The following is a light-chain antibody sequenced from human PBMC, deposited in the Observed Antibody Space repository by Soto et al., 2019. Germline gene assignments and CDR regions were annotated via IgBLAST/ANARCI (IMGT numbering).Light chain of an antibody. CDR3: MQGLQRPAT. CDR2: LGS. V-gene: IGKV2-28*01. Sequence: DIVMTQSPLSLPVTPGEPASISCRSSQSLLHSTGNNYLDWSLQKPGQAPQLLIYLGSNRASGVPGRFSGSGSGTDFTLKISRVEAEEVGGNSCMQGLQRPATFGQGTKLEIK. J-gene: IGKJ2*01. CDR1: QSLLHSTGNNY.